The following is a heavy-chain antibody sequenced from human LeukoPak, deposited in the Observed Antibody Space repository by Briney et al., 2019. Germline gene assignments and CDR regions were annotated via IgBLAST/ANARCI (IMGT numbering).Heavy chain of an antibody. J-gene: IGHJ4*02. CDR1: GGSIGSYY. V-gene: IGHV4-59*01. CDR2: IYYSGST. CDR3: AREGIAVAGTWGYYFDY. D-gene: IGHD6-19*01. Sequence: SETLSLTCTVSGGSIGSYYWSWIRQPPGKGLEWIGYIYYSGSTNYNPSLKSRVTISVDTSKNQFSLKLSSVTAADTAVYYCAREGIAVAGTWGYYFDYWGQGTLVTVSS.